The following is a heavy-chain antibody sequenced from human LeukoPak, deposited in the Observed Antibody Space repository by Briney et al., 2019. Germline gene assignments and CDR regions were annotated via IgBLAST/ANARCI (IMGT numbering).Heavy chain of an antibody. J-gene: IGHJ4*02. CDR3: ARVRVGNYLDW. V-gene: IGHV3-48*02. CDR1: GFTFSNYA. Sequence: PGGSLRLSCAASGFTFSNYAMNWARQAPGRGLEWVAYMSGSGTTIYYADSVKGRFTIFRDNANDSLYLHMNSLRDEDTAVYYCARVRVGNYLDWWGQGTLVTVSS. D-gene: IGHD3-10*01. CDR2: MSGSGTTI.